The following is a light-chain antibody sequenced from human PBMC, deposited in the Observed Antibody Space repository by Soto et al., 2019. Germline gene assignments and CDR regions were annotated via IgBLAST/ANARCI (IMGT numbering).Light chain of an antibody. CDR3: QQYNKWPWT. Sequence: EIVMTQSPATLSVSPGERATLSCRASQSISSNLAWYQHKPGQAPRLLIYGASPRATGIPGRFSGSGSGTVFTLTISSLQSEDFGVYYCQQYNKWPWTFGRGTKVDIK. V-gene: IGKV3-15*01. CDR1: QSISSN. J-gene: IGKJ1*01. CDR2: GAS.